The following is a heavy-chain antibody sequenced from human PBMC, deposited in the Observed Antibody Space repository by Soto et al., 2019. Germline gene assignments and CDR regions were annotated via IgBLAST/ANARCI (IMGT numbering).Heavy chain of an antibody. CDR2: INPNSGGT. CDR3: ARERDIVVVPAAIFDY. J-gene: IGHJ4*02. D-gene: IGHD2-2*02. Sequence: ASVKVSCKASGYTFTGYYMHWVRQAPGQGLEWMGWINPNSGGTNYAQKFQGRVTMTRDTSISTAYMELSRLRSDDTAVYYCARERDIVVVPAAIFDYWGQGTLVTVSS. CDR1: GYTFTGYY. V-gene: IGHV1-2*02.